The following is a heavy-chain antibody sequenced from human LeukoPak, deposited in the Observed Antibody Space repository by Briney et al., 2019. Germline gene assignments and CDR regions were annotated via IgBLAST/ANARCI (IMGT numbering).Heavy chain of an antibody. CDR1: GGSISSYY. CDR2: IYYSGST. D-gene: IGHD6-6*01. CDR3: ARIGIAARPDY. Sequence: SETLSLTCTVSGGSISSYYWSWIRQPPGKGLEWIGSIYYSGSTYYNPSLKSRVTISVDTSKNQFSLKLSSVTAADTAVYYCARIGIAARPDYWGQGTLVTVSS. V-gene: IGHV4-59*05. J-gene: IGHJ4*02.